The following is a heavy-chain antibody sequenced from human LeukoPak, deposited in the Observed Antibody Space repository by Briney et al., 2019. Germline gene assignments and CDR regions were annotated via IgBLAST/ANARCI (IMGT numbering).Heavy chain of an antibody. CDR2: INTNTGNP. CDR3: ARRMRGWFGGYYYYMDV. D-gene: IGHD3-10*01. J-gene: IGHJ6*03. CDR1: GYTFTSYA. Sequence: ASVKVSCKASGYTFTSYAMNWVRQAPGQGVEWMGWINTNTGNPTYAQGFTGRFVFSLDTSVSTAYLQISSLQAEDTAVYYCARRMRGWFGGYYYYMDVWGKGTTVTVSS. V-gene: IGHV7-4-1*02.